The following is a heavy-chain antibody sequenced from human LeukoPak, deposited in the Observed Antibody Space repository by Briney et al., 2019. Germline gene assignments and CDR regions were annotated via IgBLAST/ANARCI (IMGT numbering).Heavy chain of an antibody. Sequence: SETLSLTCTVSGGSISSYYWSWIRQPAGKGLEWIGRIYTSGSTNYNPSLKSRVTMSVDTSKNQFSLKVSSVTAADTGVYYCAGMYSCSWYDYFDYWGQGNLGTVSS. CDR2: IYTSGST. D-gene: IGHD6-13*01. CDR1: GGSISSYY. J-gene: IGHJ4*02. CDR3: AGMYSCSWYDYFDY. V-gene: IGHV4-4*07.